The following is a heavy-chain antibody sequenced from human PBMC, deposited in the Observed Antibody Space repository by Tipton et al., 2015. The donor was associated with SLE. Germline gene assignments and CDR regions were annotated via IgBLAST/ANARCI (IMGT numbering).Heavy chain of an antibody. CDR1: GGSISSDDYY. D-gene: IGHD1-14*01. Sequence: TLSLTCTVSGGSISSDDYYWSWIRQHPGRGLEWIGCIYQSGTTFYNPSLKSRVTISVDTSKNQFSLNLSSVTAADTAVYYCARTGSQPHHQIYGMDVWGPGTSVTVSS. J-gene: IGHJ6*02. CDR3: ARTGSQPHHQIYGMDV. V-gene: IGHV4-31*03. CDR2: IYQSGTT.